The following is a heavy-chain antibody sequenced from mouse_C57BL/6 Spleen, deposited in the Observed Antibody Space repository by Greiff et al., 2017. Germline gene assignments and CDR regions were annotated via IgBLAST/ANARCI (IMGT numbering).Heavy chain of an antibody. CDR1: GYTFTSYW. Sequence: VQLQQSGAELVRPGTSVKLSCKASGYTFTSYWMHWVKQRPGQGLEWIGVIDPSDSYTNYNQKFKGKATLTVDTSSSTAYMQLSSLTSEDSAVYYCARGDYDYDGGSWFAYWGQGTLVTVSA. J-gene: IGHJ3*01. V-gene: IGHV1-59*01. CDR3: ARGDYDYDGGSWFAY. CDR2: IDPSDSYT. D-gene: IGHD2-4*01.